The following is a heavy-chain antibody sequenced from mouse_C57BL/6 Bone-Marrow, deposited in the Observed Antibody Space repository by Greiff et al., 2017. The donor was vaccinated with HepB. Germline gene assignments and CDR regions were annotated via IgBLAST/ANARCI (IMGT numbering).Heavy chain of an antibody. J-gene: IGHJ4*01. D-gene: IGHD2-1*01. V-gene: IGHV2-2*01. CDR2: IWSGGST. Sequence: QVQLKQSGPGLVQPSQSLSITCTVSGFSLTSYGVHWVRQSPGKGLEWLGVIWSGGSTDYNAAFISRLSISKDNSKSQVFFKMNSLQADDTAIYYCASTIPYGKDAMDYWGQGTSVTVSS. CDR3: ASTIPYGKDAMDY. CDR1: GFSLTSYG.